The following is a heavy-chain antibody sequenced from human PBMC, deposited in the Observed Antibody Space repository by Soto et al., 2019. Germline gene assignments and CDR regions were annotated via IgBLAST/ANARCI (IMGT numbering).Heavy chain of an antibody. V-gene: IGHV4-34*01. D-gene: IGHD2-8*02. CDR1: GGSFSGYY. J-gene: IGHJ4*02. CDR3: ARDKITGLFDY. Sequence: QVQLQQWGAGLLKPSETLSLTCAVYGGSFSGYYWTWIRQPPGTGLEWIGEINHSGSTNYNPSLKSLVTISVATSKNQFSLKLTSVTAADTDVYYCARDKITGLFDYWGQGTLVTVSS. CDR2: INHSGST.